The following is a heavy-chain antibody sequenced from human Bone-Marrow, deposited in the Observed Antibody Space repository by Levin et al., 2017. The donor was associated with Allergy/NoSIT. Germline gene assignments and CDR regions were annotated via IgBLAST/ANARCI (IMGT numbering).Heavy chain of an antibody. CDR2: IYWDDDE. CDR3: VHTSIAAAAHLYFDP. Sequence: SGPTLVKPTQTLTLTCTFSGFSLTTTEMGVGWIRQPPGKALEWLALIYWDDDERYNSSLRSRLTIAKDTSKNQVVLTMTDMDPVDSGTYFCVHTSIAAAAHLYFDPWGQGTLVTVSS. J-gene: IGHJ5*02. V-gene: IGHV2-5*02. D-gene: IGHD6-13*01. CDR1: GFSLTTTEMG.